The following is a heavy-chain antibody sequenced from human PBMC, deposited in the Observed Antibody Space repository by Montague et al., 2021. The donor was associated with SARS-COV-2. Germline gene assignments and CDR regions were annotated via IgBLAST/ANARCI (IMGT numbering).Heavy chain of an antibody. V-gene: IGHV4-59*01. CDR3: AGRPTPSYSSGWYRFYYAMDV. Sequence: SETLSLTCAVSGGSINSYYWSWIRQPPGKGPEWIGYIYYSGSTIYNPSLKSRVTISIDTSKNQFSLKLNSVTAADTAVYYCAGRPTPSYSSGWYRFYYAMDVWGQGTTVTVSS. CDR1: GGSINSYY. J-gene: IGHJ6*02. CDR2: IYYSGST. D-gene: IGHD6-19*01.